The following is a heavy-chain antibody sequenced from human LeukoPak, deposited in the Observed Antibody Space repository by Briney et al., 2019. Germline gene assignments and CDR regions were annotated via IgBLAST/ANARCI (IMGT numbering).Heavy chain of an antibody. Sequence: GALRLSCAASGFTFSSYAMSWVRQAPGKGLEWVSAISGSGGSTYYADSVKGRFTISRDNSKNTLYLQMNSLRAEDTAVYYCAGTVAGTVYYYYGMDVWGQGTTVTVSS. CDR3: AGTVAGTVYYYYGMDV. CDR1: GFTFSSYA. V-gene: IGHV3-23*01. D-gene: IGHD6-19*01. CDR2: ISGSGGST. J-gene: IGHJ6*02.